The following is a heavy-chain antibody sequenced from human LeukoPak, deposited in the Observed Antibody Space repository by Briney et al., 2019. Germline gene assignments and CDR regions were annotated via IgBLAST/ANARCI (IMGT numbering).Heavy chain of an antibody. Sequence: GGSLRLSCAASGFTFSYYAMRWVRQAPGKGLEWVAVISYDGSNKYYADSVKGRFTISRDNSKNTLYLQMNSLRTEDTAVYYCARGNPGDYWGQGTLVTVSS. CDR2: ISYDGSNK. V-gene: IGHV3-30*04. CDR3: ARGNPGDY. J-gene: IGHJ4*02. CDR1: GFTFSYYA.